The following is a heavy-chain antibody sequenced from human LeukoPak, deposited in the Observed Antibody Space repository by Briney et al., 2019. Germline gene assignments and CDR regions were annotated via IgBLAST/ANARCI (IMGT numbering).Heavy chain of an antibody. CDR1: GYTFTSYG. CDR2: INAGNGNT. V-gene: IGHV1-3*01. Sequence: ASVKVSCKASGYTFTSYGISWVRQAPGQGLEWMGWINAGNGNTKYSQKFQGRVTITRDTSASTAYTELSSLRSEDTAVYYCARDGGFDYWGQGTLVTVSS. J-gene: IGHJ4*02. D-gene: IGHD4-23*01. CDR3: ARDGGFDY.